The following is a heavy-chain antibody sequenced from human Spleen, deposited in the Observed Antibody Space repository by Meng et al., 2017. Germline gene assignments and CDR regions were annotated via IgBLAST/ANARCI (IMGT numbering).Heavy chain of an antibody. V-gene: IGHV3-69-1*01. CDR2: ISSSSTI. J-gene: IGHJ4*02. D-gene: IGHD4-17*01. CDR3: ARDVRPTTVTTSLGY. CDR1: GFTFDDYA. Sequence: GESLKISCAASGFTFDDYAMHWVRQAPGKGLEWVSFISSSSTIYYADSVKGRFTISRDNAKNSLYLQMNSLRAEDTAVYYCARDVRPTTVTTSLGYWGQGTLVTVSS.